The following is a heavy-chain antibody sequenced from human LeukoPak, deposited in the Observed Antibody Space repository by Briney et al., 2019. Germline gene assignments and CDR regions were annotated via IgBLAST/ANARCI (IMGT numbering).Heavy chain of an antibody. D-gene: IGHD6-13*01. CDR1: GFTFSSHW. Sequence: GGSLRLSCAASGFTFSSHWMSWVRQAPGKGLEWVANIKQDGTEKYYVDSVKGRFTISRDNAKNSLYLQMNSLRAEDTAVYYCARVDIAAAGKDYWGQGTLVTVPS. J-gene: IGHJ4*02. CDR3: ARVDIAAAGKDY. V-gene: IGHV3-7*01. CDR2: IKQDGTEK.